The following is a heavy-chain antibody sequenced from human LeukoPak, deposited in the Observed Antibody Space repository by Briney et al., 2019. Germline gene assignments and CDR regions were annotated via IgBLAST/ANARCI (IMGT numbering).Heavy chain of an antibody. D-gene: IGHD3-3*01. Sequence: SVKVSCKASGGTFSSYTISWVRQAPGQGLEWMGGIIPIFGTANYAQKFQGRVTITADESTSTAYMELSSLRSEDTAVYYCARDLGFLEWLPLDYWGQGTLVTVSS. CDR1: GGTFSSYT. V-gene: IGHV1-69*01. CDR3: ARDLGFLEWLPLDY. CDR2: IIPIFGTA. J-gene: IGHJ4*02.